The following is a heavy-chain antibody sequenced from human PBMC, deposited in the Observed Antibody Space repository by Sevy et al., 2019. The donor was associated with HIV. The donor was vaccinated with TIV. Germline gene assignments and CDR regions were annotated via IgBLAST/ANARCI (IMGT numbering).Heavy chain of an antibody. D-gene: IGHD4-17*01. J-gene: IGHJ4*02. V-gene: IGHV3-23*01. Sequence: GGSLRLSCAASGFIFSKFALSWVRQAPGRGLEWVSAVGGNDGSTYYAASVKGRFTISRDISENMLYLQMNSLSAEDTAVYYCAKDFSYGGNSWNFDFWGQGTLVTVSS. CDR1: GFIFSKFA. CDR3: AKDFSYGGNSWNFDF. CDR2: VGGNDGST.